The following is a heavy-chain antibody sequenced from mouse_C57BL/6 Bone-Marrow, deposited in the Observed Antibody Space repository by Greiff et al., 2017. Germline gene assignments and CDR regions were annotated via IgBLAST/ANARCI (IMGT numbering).Heavy chain of an antibody. CDR3: ARNGSSPLYYAMDY. D-gene: IGHD1-1*01. J-gene: IGHJ4*01. Sequence: VQLQQSGPVLVKPGASVKMSCKASGYTFTDYYMNWVKQSHGKSLEWIGVINPYNGGTSYNQKFKGKATLTVDKSSSTAYMELNSLTSEDSAVYYCARNGSSPLYYAMDYWGQGTSVTVSS. CDR2: INPYNGGT. CDR1: GYTFTDYY. V-gene: IGHV1-19*01.